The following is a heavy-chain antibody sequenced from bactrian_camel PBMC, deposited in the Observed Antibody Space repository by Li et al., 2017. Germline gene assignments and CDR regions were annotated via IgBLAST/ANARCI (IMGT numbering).Heavy chain of an antibody. V-gene: IGHV3S40*01. Sequence: DVQLVESGGGSVQTGGSLRLSCVVAEFSKNTKCMGWFRQAPGKDLKDREGVAAADLGGGRENYADSVKGRFTVSRDSPSNTITLQMNSLKPEDTAMYYCAADRHRPVIGCTPGHQGYKYWGQGTQVTVST. CDR2: ADLGGGRE. J-gene: IGHJ4*01. D-gene: IGHD2*01. CDR3: AADRHRPVIGCTPGHQGYKY. CDR1: EFSKNTKC.